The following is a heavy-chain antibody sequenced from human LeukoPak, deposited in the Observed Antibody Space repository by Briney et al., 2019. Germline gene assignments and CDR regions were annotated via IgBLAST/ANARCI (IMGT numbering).Heavy chain of an antibody. J-gene: IGHJ4*02. D-gene: IGHD1-7*01. CDR3: ARHLLTGTTGPFDY. CDR1: GGSISTYF. CDR2: IRTSGTT. Sequence: SETLSLTCTVSGGSISTYFWSWIRQPAGQGLEWIGRIRTSGTTNYNPSLKSRVTMSVDTSKNQFSLKLSSVTAADTAVYYCARHLLTGTTGPFDYWGQGTLVTVSS. V-gene: IGHV4-4*07.